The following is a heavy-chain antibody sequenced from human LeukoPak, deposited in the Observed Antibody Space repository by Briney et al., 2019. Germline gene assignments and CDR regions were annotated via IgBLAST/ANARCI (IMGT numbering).Heavy chain of an antibody. CDR3: ARARTYYYDSSGSPNAFDI. D-gene: IGHD3-22*01. Sequence: GESLKISCKGSGYRFTNYWIGWVRQMPGKGLEWMGIIYPGDSDTRYSPSFQGQVTTSADKSISTAYLQWSSLKAWDTAMYYCARARTYYYDSSGSPNAFDIWGQGTMVTVSS. CDR2: IYPGDSDT. V-gene: IGHV5-51*01. J-gene: IGHJ3*02. CDR1: GYRFTNYW.